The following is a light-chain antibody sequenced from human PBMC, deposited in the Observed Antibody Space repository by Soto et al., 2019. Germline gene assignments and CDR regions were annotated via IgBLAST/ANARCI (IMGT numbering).Light chain of an antibody. CDR3: QQSYSTPRFT. J-gene: IGKJ3*01. CDR1: QALSSY. Sequence: DIQLTQSPSVLSASVGDTVTITCRASQALSSYLNWYQQKPGKAPKLLIYAASSLQSGVPSRFSGSGSGTDFTLTISSLQPEDFATYYCQQSYSTPRFTFGPGTKVDIK. V-gene: IGKV1-39*01. CDR2: AAS.